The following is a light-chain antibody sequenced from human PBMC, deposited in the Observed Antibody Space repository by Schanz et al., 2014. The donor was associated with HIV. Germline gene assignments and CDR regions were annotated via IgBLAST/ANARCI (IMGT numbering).Light chain of an antibody. Sequence: QSVLTQPPSVSGAPGQRVTISCTGSSSNIGARYDVHWYQQLPGTAPKLLIYRNTNRPSGVPDRFSGSKSGSSASLAISGLQDEDEADYFCQSFDSSLNGVLFGGGTKLTVL. CDR3: QSFDSSLNGVL. CDR2: RNT. J-gene: IGLJ3*02. CDR1: SSNIGARYD. V-gene: IGLV1-40*01.